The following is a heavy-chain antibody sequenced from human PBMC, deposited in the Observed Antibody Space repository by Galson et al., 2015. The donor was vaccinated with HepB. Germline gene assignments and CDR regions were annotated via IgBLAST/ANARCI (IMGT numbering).Heavy chain of an antibody. CDR3: ARDAREVYIWGSYRSYPIDY. Sequence: SLRLSCAASGFTFSSYGMHWVRQAPGKGLEWVAVIWYDGSNKYYADSVKGRFTISRDNSKNTLYLQMNSLRAEDTAVYYCARDAREVYIWGSYRSYPIDYWGQGTLVTVSS. V-gene: IGHV3-33*01. J-gene: IGHJ4*02. CDR2: IWYDGSNK. CDR1: GFTFSSYG. D-gene: IGHD3-16*02.